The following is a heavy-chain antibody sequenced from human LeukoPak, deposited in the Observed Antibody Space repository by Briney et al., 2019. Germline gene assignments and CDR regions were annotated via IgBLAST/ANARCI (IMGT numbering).Heavy chain of an antibody. D-gene: IGHD1-26*01. Sequence: GGSLRLSCAASGFTFSSYSMNWVRQAPGKGLEWVSFISTSSSYIYYADSVKGRFTISRDNAKNSLSLQMDSLKAEDTAVYYCARGQWELPLEYYYYMDVWGKGTTVTVSS. V-gene: IGHV3-21*01. CDR1: GFTFSSYS. CDR2: ISTSSSYI. J-gene: IGHJ6*03. CDR3: ARGQWELPLEYYYYMDV.